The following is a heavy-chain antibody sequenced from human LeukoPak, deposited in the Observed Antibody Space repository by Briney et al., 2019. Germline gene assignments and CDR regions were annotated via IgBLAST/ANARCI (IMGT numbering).Heavy chain of an antibody. Sequence: GGSLRLSCAASGFRFSNYYMSWVRQPPGKGLEWVANIKQDGSAKYYVDSVKGRFTISRDNAKNSLYLQMNSLTAEDTAVYYCARDLIGKKGSDYWGQGTLVTVSS. V-gene: IGHV3-7*01. CDR2: IKQDGSAK. CDR1: GFRFSNYY. CDR3: ARDLIGKKGSDY. J-gene: IGHJ4*02. D-gene: IGHD2-8*01.